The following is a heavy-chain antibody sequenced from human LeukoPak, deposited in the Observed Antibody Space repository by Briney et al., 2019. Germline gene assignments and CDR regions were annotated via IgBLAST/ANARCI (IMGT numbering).Heavy chain of an antibody. J-gene: IGHJ4*02. D-gene: IGHD2-8*01. CDR2: MYKSGGT. CDR3: ARHVYGRHPRQSYHFDY. Sequence: SETLSLTCDVSGYSISSGPYWGWIRQSPVKGLEWIASMYKSGGTYFKSSLKSRVTISLDTPKNQFSLTLNSVTAADTAVYYCARHVYGRHPRQSYHFDYWGQGILVTVSS. CDR1: GYSISSGPY. V-gene: IGHV4-38-2*01.